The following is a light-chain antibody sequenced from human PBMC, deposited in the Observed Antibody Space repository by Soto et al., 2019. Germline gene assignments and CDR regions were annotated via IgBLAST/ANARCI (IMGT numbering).Light chain of an antibody. V-gene: IGKV3-20*01. CDR1: QSVSSSY. CDR2: GAS. CDR3: QQYGSPPGT. Sequence: EIVLTQSPGTLSLSPGERATLSCRASQSVSSSYLAWYQQKPGQAPRLLIYGASSRATGIPDRFSGSGSGTDFTLTINSLEPEDFAVYYCQQYGSPPGTFGQGTKGKI. J-gene: IGKJ1*01.